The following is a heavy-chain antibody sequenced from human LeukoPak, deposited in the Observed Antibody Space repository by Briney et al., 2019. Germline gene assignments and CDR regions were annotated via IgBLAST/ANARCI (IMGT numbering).Heavy chain of an antibody. J-gene: IGHJ6*02. CDR3: ARHVQDLGIKV. CDR1: GASISSSDSY. Sequence: LETLSLTCTVSGASISSSDSYWSWIRQPPGKGLEWIGSIYRSGSTSYNPSLKSRVTVSEDTSKNHFSLKLSSVTAADTAVYYCARHVQDLGIKVWGQGTTVTVSS. V-gene: IGHV4-39*01. CDR2: IYRSGST.